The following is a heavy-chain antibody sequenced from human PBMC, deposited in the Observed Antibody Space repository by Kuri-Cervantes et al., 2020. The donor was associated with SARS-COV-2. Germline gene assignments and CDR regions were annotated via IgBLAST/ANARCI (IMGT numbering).Heavy chain of an antibody. V-gene: IGHV4-59*01. CDR2: VYCTGST. J-gene: IGHJ4*02. Sequence: LSCTVSGDSITNYYWSWIRQPPGKGLEWIGYVYCTGSTNYKPSLESRVTMSVDTSKNQFSLKLNSVTVADTAVYYCAREGPYGSGSYFDYWGQGTLVTVSS. D-gene: IGHD3-10*01. CDR1: GDSITNYY. CDR3: AREGPYGSGSYFDY.